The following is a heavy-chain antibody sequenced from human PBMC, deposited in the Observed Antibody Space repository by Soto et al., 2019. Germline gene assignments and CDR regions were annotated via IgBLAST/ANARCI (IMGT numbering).Heavy chain of an antibody. CDR2: IYYSGST. D-gene: IGHD1-1*01. J-gene: IGHJ4*02. CDR3: ARTLPNRQLFDS. Sequence: SETLSLSCTVSGGSISSYYWSWIRQPPGKGLEWIGYIYYSGSTNYNPSLKSRVTISIDTSKNQFSLRLASVTAADTAVYYCARTLPNRQLFDSWSQGTLVTVSS. CDR1: GGSISSYY. V-gene: IGHV4-59*01.